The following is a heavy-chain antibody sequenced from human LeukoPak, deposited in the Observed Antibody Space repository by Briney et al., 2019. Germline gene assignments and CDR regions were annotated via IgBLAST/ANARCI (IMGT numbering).Heavy chain of an antibody. J-gene: IGHJ6*02. Sequence: GGSLRLSCAASGFTVSSNYMSWVRQAPGKGLEWVSVIHSGGSTYYADSVKGRFTISRDNSKNTLYLQMNSLRAEDTAVYYCASGTTVTPYYYYYGMDVWGQGTTVTVSS. CDR1: GFTVSSNY. V-gene: IGHV3-53*01. D-gene: IGHD4-17*01. CDR3: ASGTTVTPYYYYYGMDV. CDR2: IHSGGST.